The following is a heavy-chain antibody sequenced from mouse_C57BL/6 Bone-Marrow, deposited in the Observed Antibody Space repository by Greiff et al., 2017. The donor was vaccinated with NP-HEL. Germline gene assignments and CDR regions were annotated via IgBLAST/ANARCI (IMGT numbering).Heavy chain of an antibody. D-gene: IGHD2-2*01. J-gene: IGHJ4*01. Sequence: VQLKESGPGLVKPSQTVFLTCTVTGISITTGNYRWSWIRQFPGNKLEWIGYIYYSGTITYNPSLTSRTTITRDTPKNQFFLEMNSLTAEDTATYYCARIYYGYDGGYAMDYWGQGTSVTVSS. V-gene: IGHV3-5*01. CDR1: GISITTGNYR. CDR3: ARIYYGYDGGYAMDY. CDR2: IYYSGTI.